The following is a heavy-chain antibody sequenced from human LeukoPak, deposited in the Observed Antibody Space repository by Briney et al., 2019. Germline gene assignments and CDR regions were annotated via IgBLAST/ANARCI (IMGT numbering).Heavy chain of an antibody. Sequence: PSDPLSLTCSVSGRSISIYYWSCIRHPPEEALEWGGYIFYSGSTNYNPSLKSRVTISVDTSKNQFSLKLSSVTAADTAVYYCARQVAGYYFDYWGQGTLVTVSS. D-gene: IGHD6-19*01. J-gene: IGHJ4*02. V-gene: IGHV4-59*07. CDR3: ARQVAGYYFDY. CDR2: IFYSGST. CDR1: GRSISIYY.